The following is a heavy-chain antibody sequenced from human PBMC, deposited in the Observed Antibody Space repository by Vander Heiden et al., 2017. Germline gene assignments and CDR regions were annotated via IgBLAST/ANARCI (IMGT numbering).Heavy chain of an antibody. J-gene: IGHJ6*02. CDR1: GFTFSSYG. CDR3: ARGVLDYDREIYYYYYGMDV. CDR2: IWYDGSNK. V-gene: IGHV3-33*01. D-gene: IGHD3-22*01. Sequence: QVQLVESGGGVVQPGRSLTLSCAASGFTFSSYGMHWVRQAPGKGLEWVAVIWYDGSNKYYADSVKGRFTISRDNSKNTLYLQMNSLRAEDTAVYYCARGVLDYDREIYYYYYGMDVWGQGTTVTVSS.